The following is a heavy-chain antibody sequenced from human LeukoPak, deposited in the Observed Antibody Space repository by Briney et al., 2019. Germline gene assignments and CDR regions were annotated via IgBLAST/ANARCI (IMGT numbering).Heavy chain of an antibody. J-gene: IGHJ5*02. Sequence: GGSLRLSCAASGFTFSSYAMSWVRQAPGKGLEWVSAISGSGGSTYYADSVKGRFTIPRDNSKNTLYLQMNSLRAEDTAVYYCAKIDCSGGSCVRFWFDPWGQGTLVTVSS. D-gene: IGHD2-15*01. CDR1: GFTFSSYA. V-gene: IGHV3-23*01. CDR3: AKIDCSGGSCVRFWFDP. CDR2: ISGSGGST.